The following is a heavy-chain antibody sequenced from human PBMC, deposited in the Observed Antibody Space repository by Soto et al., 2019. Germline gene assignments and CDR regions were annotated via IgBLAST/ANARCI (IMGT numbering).Heavy chain of an antibody. J-gene: IGHJ6*02. CDR2: IYTSGST. D-gene: IGHD6-6*01. V-gene: IGHV4-4*07. CDR1: GGIIRSHD. Sequence: QSVTSILSGGIIRSHDWSWLLQPAGPGLEWSGRIYTSGSTNYNPSLKSRVTMSVDTSKNQFSLKLSSVTAADTAVYYWAIAYAARDDYYEGMDVWGQGNTVT. CDR3: AIAYAARDDYYEGMDV.